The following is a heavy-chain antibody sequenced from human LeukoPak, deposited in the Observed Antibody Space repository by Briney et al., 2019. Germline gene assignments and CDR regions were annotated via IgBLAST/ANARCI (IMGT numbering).Heavy chain of an antibody. CDR3: TRSCTGTRLYYFDY. Sequence: PGGXLRLSCTASGFTFGDYYMDWVRQAPGKGLEGVGRTRKKANSYTTEYAAAVKGRFTISRDDSKNLLYLQMNSLTTDDTAVYYCTRSCTGTRLYYFDYWGQGTLVTVSS. J-gene: IGHJ4*02. CDR2: TRKKANSYTT. CDR1: GFTFGDYY. D-gene: IGHD1/OR15-1a*01. V-gene: IGHV3-72*01.